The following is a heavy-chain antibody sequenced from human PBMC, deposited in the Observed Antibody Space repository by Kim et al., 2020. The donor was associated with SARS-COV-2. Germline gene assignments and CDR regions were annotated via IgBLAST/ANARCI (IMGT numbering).Heavy chain of an antibody. CDR2: INAGNGNT. Sequence: ASVKVSCKASGCTFTSYAMHWVRQAPGQRLEWMGWINAGNGNTKYSQKFQGRVTITRDTSASTAYMELSSLRSEDTAVYYCARDSYYDIFRYYYYYMDVWGKGTTVTVSS. V-gene: IGHV1-3*01. J-gene: IGHJ6*03. CDR3: ARDSYYDIFRYYYYYMDV. D-gene: IGHD3-9*01. CDR1: GCTFTSYA.